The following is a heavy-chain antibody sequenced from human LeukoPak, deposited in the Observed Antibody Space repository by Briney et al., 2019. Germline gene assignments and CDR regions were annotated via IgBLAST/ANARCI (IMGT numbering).Heavy chain of an antibody. V-gene: IGHV4-34*01. Sequence: SETLSLTCAVHGGSFSGSYWSWIRQSPGKGLVWIGEINHTGSTNYNPSLKSRVTISVDMSKNQFSLKVSSVTAADTAVYYCARTTYIAAAGMFDYWGQGTLVTVSS. CDR3: ARTTYIAAAGMFDY. J-gene: IGHJ4*02. CDR1: GGSFSGSY. D-gene: IGHD6-13*01. CDR2: INHTGST.